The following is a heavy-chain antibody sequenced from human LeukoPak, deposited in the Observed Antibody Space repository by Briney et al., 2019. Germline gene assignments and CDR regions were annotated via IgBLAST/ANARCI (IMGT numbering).Heavy chain of an antibody. CDR3: ARDLPRKYYYDSSGYQVDV. Sequence: SETLSLTCAVSGGSFSGYFWRWIRQPPGKGLEWIGDVGHSGSNDYNPSLKRRVTISVDTSKNQFSLKLSSVTAADTAVYYCARDLPRKYYYDSSGYQVDVWGKGTTVTVSS. CDR2: VGHSGSN. D-gene: IGHD3-22*01. CDR1: GGSFSGYF. V-gene: IGHV4-34*01. J-gene: IGHJ6*04.